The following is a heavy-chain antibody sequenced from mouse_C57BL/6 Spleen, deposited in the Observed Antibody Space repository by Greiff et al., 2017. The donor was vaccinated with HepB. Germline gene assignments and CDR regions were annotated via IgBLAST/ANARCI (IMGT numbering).Heavy chain of an antibody. J-gene: IGHJ4*01. CDR2: IDPSDSYT. CDR3: ASNYLYAMDY. Sequence: QVQLQQPGAELVMPGASVKLSCKASGYTFTSYWMHWVKQRPGQGLEWIGEIDPSDSYTTYNQKFKGKSTLTVDKSSSTAYMQLSSLTSEDSAVYYCASNYLYAMDYWGQGTSVTVSS. D-gene: IGHD2-1*01. V-gene: IGHV1-69*01. CDR1: GYTFTSYW.